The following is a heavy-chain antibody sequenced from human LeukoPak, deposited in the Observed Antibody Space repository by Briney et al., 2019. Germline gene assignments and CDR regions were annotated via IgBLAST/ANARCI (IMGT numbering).Heavy chain of an antibody. Sequence: SETLSLTCTVSGGSISSYYWSWIRQPPGKGLEWIGYIYYSGSTNYNPSLKSRVTISVDTSKNQFSLKLSSVTAADTAVYYCARASPTVTTVPFDYWGQGTLVTVSS. CDR1: GGSISSYY. V-gene: IGHV4-59*01. J-gene: IGHJ4*02. CDR3: ARASPTVTTVPFDY. D-gene: IGHD4-17*01. CDR2: IYYSGST.